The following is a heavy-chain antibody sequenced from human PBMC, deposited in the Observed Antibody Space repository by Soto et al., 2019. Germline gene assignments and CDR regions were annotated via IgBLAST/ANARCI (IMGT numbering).Heavy chain of an antibody. D-gene: IGHD2-15*01. V-gene: IGHV4-59*08. CDR3: ARRGGVVVAAIDAFDI. Sequence: SETLSLTCTVSGGSISSYYWSWIRQPPGKGLEWIGYIYYSGSTNYNPSLKSRVTISVDTSKNQFSLKLSSVIAADTAVYYCARRGGVVVAAIDAFDIWGQGTMVTVSS. J-gene: IGHJ3*02. CDR1: GGSISSYY. CDR2: IYYSGST.